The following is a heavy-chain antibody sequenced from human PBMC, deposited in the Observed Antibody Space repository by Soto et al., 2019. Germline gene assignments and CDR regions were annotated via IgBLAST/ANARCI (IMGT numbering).Heavy chain of an antibody. J-gene: IGHJ4*02. CDR3: AKDGVRWNYVNYFDY. CDR2: ISGSGGST. V-gene: IGHV3-23*01. CDR1: GFTFSIYA. D-gene: IGHD1-7*01. Sequence: PGRSLRLSCAASGFTFSIYAISCVRQAPGKGLEWVSAISGSGGSTYYADSVKGRFTISRDNSKNTLYLQMNSLRAEDTAVYYCAKDGVRWNYVNYFDYWGQGTLVTVSS.